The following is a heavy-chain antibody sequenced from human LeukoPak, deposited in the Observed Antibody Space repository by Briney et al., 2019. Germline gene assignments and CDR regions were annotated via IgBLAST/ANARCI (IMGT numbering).Heavy chain of an antibody. D-gene: IGHD1-26*01. CDR3: AKPGGSYTYYFDY. J-gene: IGHJ4*02. CDR1: GFTFSSYE. Sequence: GRSLRLSCAASGFTFSSYEMNWVRQAPGKGLEWVSYISSSGITMYYADSVKGRFTISRDNSKNTLYLQMNSLRAEDTAVYYCAKPGGSYTYYFDYWGQGTLVTVSS. V-gene: IGHV3-48*03. CDR2: ISSSGITM.